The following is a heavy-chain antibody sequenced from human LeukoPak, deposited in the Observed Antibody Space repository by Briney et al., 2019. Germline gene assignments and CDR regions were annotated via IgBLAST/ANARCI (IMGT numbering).Heavy chain of an antibody. CDR2: INHSGST. CDR1: GGSFSGYY. V-gene: IGHV4-34*01. J-gene: IGHJ4*02. D-gene: IGHD3-22*01. CDR3: ARAGYDDSSGYYSSLFDY. Sequence: SETLSLTCAVYGGSFSGYYWSWIRQPPGKGLEWIGEINHSGSTNYNPSLKSRVTISVDTSKNQFSLKLSSVTAADTAVYYCARAGYDDSSGYYSSLFDYWGQGTLVTVSS.